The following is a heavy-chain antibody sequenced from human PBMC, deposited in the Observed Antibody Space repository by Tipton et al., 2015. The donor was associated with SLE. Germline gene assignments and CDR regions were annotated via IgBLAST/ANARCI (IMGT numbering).Heavy chain of an antibody. CDR1: GFTFNRYW. CDR3: ARIHYYGSGSRDY. V-gene: IGHV3-74*01. J-gene: IGHJ4*02. D-gene: IGHD3-10*01. Sequence: SLRLSCAASGFTFNRYWMHWVRQAPGKGLMWVSRIDSDGTITNYADTVKGRFTISRDNAKDTLYLQMNRLRAEDTAVYYCARIHYYGSGSRDYWGQGTLVTVSS. CDR2: IDSDGTIT.